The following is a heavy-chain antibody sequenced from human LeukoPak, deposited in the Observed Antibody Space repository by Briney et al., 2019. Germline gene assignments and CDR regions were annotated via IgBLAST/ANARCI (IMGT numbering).Heavy chain of an antibody. J-gene: IGHJ4*02. CDR1: GFTFSSYA. Sequence: GGSLRLSCAASGFTFSSYAMSWVRQAPGKGLEWVAVISYDGSNKYYADSVKGRFTISRDNSKNTLYLQMNSLRAEDTAVYYCARDKTPYTAMGQFDYWGQGTLVTVSS. CDR2: ISYDGSNK. D-gene: IGHD5-18*01. V-gene: IGHV3-30-3*01. CDR3: ARDKTPYTAMGQFDY.